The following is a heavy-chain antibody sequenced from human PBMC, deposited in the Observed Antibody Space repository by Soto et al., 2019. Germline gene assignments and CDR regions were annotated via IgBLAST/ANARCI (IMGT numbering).Heavy chain of an antibody. CDR1: GFTFSNYA. J-gene: IGHJ4*02. CDR2: ISTSIGAT. D-gene: IGHD6-6*01. CDR3: AKDRTVAARNFDY. V-gene: IGHV3-23*01. Sequence: PGGSLRLSCAASGFTFSNYAMGWVRHAPGKGLEWVSSISTSIGATYYADSVKGRFTISRDDSKDTLYLQMNSLRAEDSAVYYCAKDRTVAARNFDYWGQGTQVTVSS.